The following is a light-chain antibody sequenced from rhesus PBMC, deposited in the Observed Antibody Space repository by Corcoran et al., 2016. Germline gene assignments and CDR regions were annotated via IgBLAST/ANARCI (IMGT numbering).Light chain of an antibody. CDR2: YAY. CDR1: QGINTY. J-gene: IGKJ4*01. Sequence: DIQMTQSTSSLSASVGDRVTITCRASQGINTYLSWYQQKQGKAPKPQIYYAYSLATGVPSRFSGSRSGTDYTLTISSLQPEDIATYYCQQYNNSPLTFGGGTKVEIK. V-gene: IGKV1-66*01. CDR3: QQYNNSPLT.